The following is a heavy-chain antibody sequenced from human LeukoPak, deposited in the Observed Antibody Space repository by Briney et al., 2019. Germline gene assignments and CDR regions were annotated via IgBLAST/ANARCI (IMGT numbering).Heavy chain of an antibody. V-gene: IGHV4-4*07. CDR1: GGSISSYC. CDR2: IYTSGST. D-gene: IGHD4-11*01. Sequence: PSETLSLTCTVSGGSISSYCWSWIRQPAGKGLEWIGHIYTSGSTNYNPSLKSRVTMSVDTSKNQFSLKLSSVTAADTAVYYCARGGVTSAFMDVWGKGTTVTVSP. CDR3: ARGGVTSAFMDV. J-gene: IGHJ6*04.